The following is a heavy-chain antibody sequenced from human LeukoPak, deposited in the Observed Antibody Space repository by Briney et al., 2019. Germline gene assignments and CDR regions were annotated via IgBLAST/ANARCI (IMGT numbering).Heavy chain of an antibody. CDR3: ARGQRPIRVVTSELFDY. V-gene: IGHV1-46*01. CDR2: INPGGCNT. Sequence: ASVKVSCKASGYTFTSYYIYWVRQAPGQGLEWMGLINPGGCNTNFAQKFQGRVTMTRDMSTSTVYMGLSSLTSEDTAVYYCARGQRPIRVVTSELFDYWGQGTLVTVSS. CDR1: GYTFTSYY. D-gene: IGHD3-3*01. J-gene: IGHJ4*02.